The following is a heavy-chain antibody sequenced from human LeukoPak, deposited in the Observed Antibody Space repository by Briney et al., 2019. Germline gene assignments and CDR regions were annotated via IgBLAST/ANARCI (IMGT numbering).Heavy chain of an antibody. V-gene: IGHV1-2*02. CDR2: INPNSGGT. D-gene: IGHD3-10*01. CDR1: GYTFTGYY. J-gene: IGHJ5*02. Sequence: GASVKVSCKASGYTFTGYYMHWVRQAPGQGLEWMGWINPNSGGTNYAQKFQGRVTMTRDTSISTAYMELSRLRSDDTAVYYCARDFRLWFGELRDSFGPWGQGTLVTVSS. CDR3: ARDFRLWFGELRDSFGP.